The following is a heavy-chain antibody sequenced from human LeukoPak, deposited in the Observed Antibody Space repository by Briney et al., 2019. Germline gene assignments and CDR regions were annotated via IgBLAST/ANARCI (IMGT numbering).Heavy chain of an antibody. J-gene: IGHJ4*02. CDR1: GGSISSGGYY. CDR3: ASISGWYEDY. D-gene: IGHD6-19*01. CDR2: INHSGST. V-gene: IGHV4-39*07. Sequence: SETLSLTCTVSGGSISSGGYYWSWIRQPPGKGLEWIGEINHSGSTNYNPSLKSRVTISVDTSKNQFSLKLSSVTAADTAVYYCASISGWYEDYWGQGTLVTVSS.